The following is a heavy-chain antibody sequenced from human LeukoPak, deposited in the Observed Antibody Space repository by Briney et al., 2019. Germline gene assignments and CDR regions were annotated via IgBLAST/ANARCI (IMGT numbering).Heavy chain of an antibody. J-gene: IGHJ5*02. CDR3: ARLSAAGTSPFDD. Sequence: SETLSLTCTVSGGSISSGGYYWSWIRQPPGKGLEWIGYIYYSGSTNYNPSLKSRVTISVDASRNQFSLKLSSVTAADTAVYYCARLSAAGTSPFDDWGQGTLVTVSS. CDR2: IYYSGST. CDR1: GGSISSGGYY. D-gene: IGHD6-13*01. V-gene: IGHV4-61*08.